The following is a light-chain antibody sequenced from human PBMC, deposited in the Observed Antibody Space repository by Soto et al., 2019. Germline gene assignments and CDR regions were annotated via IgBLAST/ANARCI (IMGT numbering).Light chain of an antibody. J-gene: IGKJ4*01. CDR3: QKFNAVPT. CDR1: QAINNY. CDR2: AAS. Sequence: DIQMTQSPSSLSASVGDRVTITCRASQAINNYLAWYQQKPGKVPTLLISAASTLQSGVPSRFSGSGSGTDFTLTISSLPPEDVATYYCQKFNAVPTFGGGTKVEI. V-gene: IGKV1-27*01.